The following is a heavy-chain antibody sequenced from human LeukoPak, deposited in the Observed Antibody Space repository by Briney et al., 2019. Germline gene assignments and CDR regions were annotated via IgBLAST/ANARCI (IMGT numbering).Heavy chain of an antibody. CDR1: GFTLSSYD. J-gene: IGHJ4*02. CDR3: AKDFVPRGGSYFPGFDY. V-gene: IGHV3-23*01. Sequence: GGSLRLSCAASGFTLSSYDMSWVRQAPGKGLEWVSTIGNSGGYTYYADSVKGRYTISRDNSKNTLYLQMNSLRAEDTAVYYCAKDFVPRGGSYFPGFDYWGQGTLVIVSS. CDR2: IGNSGGYT. D-gene: IGHD1-26*01.